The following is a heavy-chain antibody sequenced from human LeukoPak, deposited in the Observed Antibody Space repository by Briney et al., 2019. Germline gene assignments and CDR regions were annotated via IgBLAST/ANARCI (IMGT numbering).Heavy chain of an antibody. Sequence: PSETLSLTCGVSSYSISSDYYWGWIRQPPGKGLEWLGSIYRSGSTFYNPSLKSRVTISLDTSKNQFSLKLSSVTAADTAVYFCARGTYGYYMDVWGKGTTVTVSS. J-gene: IGHJ6*03. V-gene: IGHV4-38-2*01. D-gene: IGHD4-17*01. CDR3: ARGTYGYYMDV. CDR1: SYSISSDYY. CDR2: IYRSGST.